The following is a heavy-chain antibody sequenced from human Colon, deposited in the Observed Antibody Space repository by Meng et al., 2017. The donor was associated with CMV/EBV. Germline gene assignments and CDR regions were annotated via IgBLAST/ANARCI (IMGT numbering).Heavy chain of an antibody. CDR1: SGSMSTYY. D-gene: IGHD2-2*01. Sequence: GSLRLSCIVSSGSMSTYYWSWIRQPPGKGLEWIGYIYYSGSIFYNPSLKTRVIISVDSSKTQFSLNLSSVTAADTAVYYCARVDCSSTTCLFDSWGQGTLVTVSS. V-gene: IGHV4-59*01. CDR3: ARVDCSSTTCLFDS. CDR2: IYYSGSI. J-gene: IGHJ4*02.